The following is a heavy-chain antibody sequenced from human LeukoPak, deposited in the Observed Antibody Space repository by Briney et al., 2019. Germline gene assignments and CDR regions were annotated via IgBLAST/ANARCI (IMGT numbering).Heavy chain of an antibody. V-gene: IGHV3-21*01. Sequence: GGSLRLSCAASGFTFSSYSMNWVRQAPGKGLEWVSSISSSYIYYADSVKGRFTVSRDNAKNSLYLQMNSLRIEDTAVYYCAKYIMDVWGQGTTVTVSS. CDR1: GFTFSSYS. D-gene: IGHD5-18*01. J-gene: IGHJ6*02. CDR3: AKYIMDV. CDR2: ISSSYI.